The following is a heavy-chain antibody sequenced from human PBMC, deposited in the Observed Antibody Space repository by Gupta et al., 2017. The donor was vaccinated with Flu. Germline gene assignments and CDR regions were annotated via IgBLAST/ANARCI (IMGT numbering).Heavy chain of an antibody. Sequence: QVQLQQWGAGLLKPSETLSLTCAVYGGSFSNSYWSWIRQPPGKGLEWIGGINLGGSTNYSPSLKSRVTISVDTSKNQFSLHLTSVTAADTAIXYXARQTSXMIVRPGRGHFDSWGQGTLVTVSS. CDR1: GGSFSNSY. D-gene: IGHD3-22*01. CDR2: INLGGST. J-gene: IGHJ4*02. V-gene: IGHV4-34*01. CDR3: ARQTSXMIVRPGRGHFDS.